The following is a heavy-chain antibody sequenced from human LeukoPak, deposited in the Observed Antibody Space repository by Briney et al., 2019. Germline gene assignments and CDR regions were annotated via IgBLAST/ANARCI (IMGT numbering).Heavy chain of an antibody. CDR2: IGGSGGST. Sequence: GGSLRLSCAASGFTFSTYAMSWVRQAPGKGLEWVSAIGGSGGSTYYADSVKGRFTISRDDSKNTLYLQMNSLRAEDTAVYYCARVGRLYYDILTGYSTPHYFDYWGQGTLVTVSS. J-gene: IGHJ4*02. V-gene: IGHV3-23*01. CDR1: GFTFSTYA. D-gene: IGHD3-9*01. CDR3: ARVGRLYYDILTGYSTPHYFDY.